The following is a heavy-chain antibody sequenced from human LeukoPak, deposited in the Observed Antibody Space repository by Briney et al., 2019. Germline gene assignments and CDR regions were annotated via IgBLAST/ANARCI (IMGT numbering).Heavy chain of an antibody. Sequence: GRSLRLSCAASGFTFSSYAMHWVRQAPGKGLEWVAVISYDGSNKYYADSVKGRFTISRDNSKNTLYLQMNSLRAEDTAVYYCTRAIKAVAGTFHRDYYFDYWGQGTLVTVSS. CDR1: GFTFSSYA. CDR2: ISYDGSNK. J-gene: IGHJ4*02. V-gene: IGHV3-30*04. D-gene: IGHD6-19*01. CDR3: TRAIKAVAGTFHRDYYFDY.